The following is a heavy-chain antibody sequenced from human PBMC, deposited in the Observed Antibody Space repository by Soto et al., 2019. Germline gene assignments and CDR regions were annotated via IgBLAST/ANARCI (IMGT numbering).Heavy chain of an antibody. Sequence: EEQLVESGGGLVQPGGSLRLSCAASGFTFSSYWMHWVRQAPGKGLVRVSRINPGGSITAYADSVKRRVTISRDNAKNTLYRQMNTPRGDDTAVYYCARVPAGKYGVWNYWGQGTLVTVSS. V-gene: IGHV3-74*01. CDR1: GFTFSSYW. CDR2: INPGGSIT. J-gene: IGHJ4*02. CDR3: ARVPAGKYGVWNY. D-gene: IGHD3-10*01.